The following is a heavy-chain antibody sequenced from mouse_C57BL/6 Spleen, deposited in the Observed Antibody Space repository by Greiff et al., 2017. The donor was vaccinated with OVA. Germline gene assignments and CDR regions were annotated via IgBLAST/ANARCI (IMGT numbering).Heavy chain of an antibody. CDR1: GFTFSDYG. V-gene: IGHV5-17*01. J-gene: IGHJ2*01. CDR3: ARPHYYGSSYHFDD. D-gene: IGHD1-1*01. CDR2: ISSGSSTI. Sequence: EVQLVESGGGLVKPGGSLKLSCAASGFTFSDYGMHWVRQAPETGLEWVAYISSGSSTIYYADTVKGRFTISRDNAKNTLFLQMTSLRSEDTAMYYCARPHYYGSSYHFDDWGQGTTLTVSS.